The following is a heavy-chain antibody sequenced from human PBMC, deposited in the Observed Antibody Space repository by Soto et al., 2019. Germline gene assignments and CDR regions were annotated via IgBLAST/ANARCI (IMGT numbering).Heavy chain of an antibody. CDR2: IIPIFGTA. J-gene: IGHJ4*02. CDR1: GGTFSSYA. V-gene: IGHV1-69*13. D-gene: IGHD5-18*01. CDR3: ARERGYSYGYHSGYFDY. Sequence: GASVKVSCKASGGTFSSYAISWVRQAPGQGLEWMGGIIPIFGTANYAQKFQCRVTITADESTSTAYMELSSLRSEDTAVYYCARERGYSYGYHSGYFDYWGQGTLVTVSS.